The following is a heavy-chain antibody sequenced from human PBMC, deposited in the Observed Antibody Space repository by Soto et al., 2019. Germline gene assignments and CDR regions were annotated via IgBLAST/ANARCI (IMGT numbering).Heavy chain of an antibody. CDR1: GFTFSVYA. Sequence: GGSLRLSCGASGFTFSVYAMTWVRQAPGKGLEWVSAISGNGGSTYYADSVKGRFTISRDNSKSTLHLQMNSLRVEDTAVYYCAMDCSIGPAPARIDTWGLVPLLTVSS. D-gene: IGHD2-15*01. J-gene: IGHJ4*02. V-gene: IGHV3-23*01. CDR2: ISGNGGST. CDR3: AMDCSIGPAPARIDT.